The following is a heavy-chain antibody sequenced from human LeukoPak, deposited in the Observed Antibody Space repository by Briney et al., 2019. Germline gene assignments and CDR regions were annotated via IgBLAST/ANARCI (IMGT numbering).Heavy chain of an antibody. D-gene: IGHD3-22*01. V-gene: IGHV3-21*01. J-gene: IGHJ4*02. CDR3: AKDVDYYDSSGYSTDY. CDR1: GFTFSSYS. CDR2: ISTSSSHI. Sequence: PGGSLRLSCAASGFTFSSYSMNWVRQAPGKGLEWVSSISTSSSHIYYADSVKGRFTISRDNAKNTLYLQMNSLRAEDTAVYYCAKDVDYYDSSGYSTDYWGQGTLVTVSS.